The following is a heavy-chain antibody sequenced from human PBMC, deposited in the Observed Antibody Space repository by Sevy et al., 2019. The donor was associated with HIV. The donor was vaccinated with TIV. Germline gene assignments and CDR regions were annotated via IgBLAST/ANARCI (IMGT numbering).Heavy chain of an antibody. CDR1: GFTFDDYA. CDR3: ARGFVNSVEPEERIDY. J-gene: IGHJ4*02. V-gene: IGHV3-9*01. Sequence: GGSLRLSCAASGFTFDDYAMHWVRQAPGKGLEWVSGISWNSGSIGYADSVKGRFTISRDNAKNSLYLQMNSLRAEDTALYYCARGFVNSVEPEERIDYWGQGTLVTVSS. D-gene: IGHD3-10*01. CDR2: ISWNSGSI.